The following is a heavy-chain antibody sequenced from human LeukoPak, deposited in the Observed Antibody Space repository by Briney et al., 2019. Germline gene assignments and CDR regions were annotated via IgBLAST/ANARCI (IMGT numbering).Heavy chain of an antibody. D-gene: IGHD3-10*01. J-gene: IGHJ4*02. CDR1: GFTFSSYA. V-gene: IGHV3-21*01. Sequence: GGSLGLSRAASGFTFSSYAMNWVRQAPGKGLEWVSSISGSSIYMYYAASVKGRFTISRDNAKNSLYLQMNSLRAEDTAVYYCARDFSETLGVWGQGTLVTVSS. CDR2: ISGSSIYM. CDR3: ARDFSETLGV.